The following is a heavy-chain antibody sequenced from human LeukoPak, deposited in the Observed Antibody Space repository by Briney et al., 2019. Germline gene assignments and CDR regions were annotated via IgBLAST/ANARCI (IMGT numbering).Heavy chain of an antibody. V-gene: IGHV4-59*01. D-gene: IGHD6-6*01. CDR2: IYYSGST. CDR3: ARAYYSSSVDY. CDR1: GGSISSYY. J-gene: IGHJ4*02. Sequence: PSETLSLTCTVSGGSISSYYWSWIRQPPGKGLEWIGYIYYSGSTNYNPSLKSRVTISVDTSKNQFSLKLSSVTAADTAVYYCARAYYSSSVDYWGQGTLVTVSS.